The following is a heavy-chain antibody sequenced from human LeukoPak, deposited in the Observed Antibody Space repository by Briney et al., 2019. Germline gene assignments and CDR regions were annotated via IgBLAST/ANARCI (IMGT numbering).Heavy chain of an antibody. Sequence: GGSLRLSCAASGFTFSSYGMSWVRQAPGKGLEWVSAISGSGGSTYYADSVKGRFTISRDNSKNTLYLQMSSLKTEDTAVYYCTTVLWWELLTPHDYWGQGTLVTVSS. D-gene: IGHD1-26*01. CDR3: TTVLWWELLTPHDY. J-gene: IGHJ4*02. CDR2: ISGSGGST. CDR1: GFTFSSYG. V-gene: IGHV3-23*01.